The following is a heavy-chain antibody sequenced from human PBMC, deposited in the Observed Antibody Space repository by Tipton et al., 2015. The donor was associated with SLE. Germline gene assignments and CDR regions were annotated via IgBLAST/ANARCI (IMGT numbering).Heavy chain of an antibody. CDR2: IYHSGST. J-gene: IGHJ4*02. CDR3: ARQWADIVPGVVGY. CDR1: GYSISSGYY. D-gene: IGHD2-8*02. V-gene: IGHV4-38-2*01. Sequence: TLSLTCAVSGYSISSGYYWGWIRQPPGKGLEWIGSIYHSGSTYYNPSLKSRVTISVDTSKNQFSLKLSSVTAADTAVYYCARQWADIVPGVVGYWGQGTLVTVSS.